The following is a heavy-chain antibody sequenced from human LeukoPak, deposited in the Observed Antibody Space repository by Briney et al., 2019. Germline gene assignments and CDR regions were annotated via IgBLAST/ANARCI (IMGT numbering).Heavy chain of an antibody. CDR2: MNPINGNT. V-gene: IGHV1-8*01. CDR3: VRDGEGVAISVNFWFDP. D-gene: IGHD3-10*01. J-gene: IGHJ5*02. Sequence: ASVKVSCKASGFTLTNYDIDWVRQAPGQGLEWMGWMNPINGNTGYARKFQGRVTMTRDTSISTAYMELRSLTSEDTAIYYCVRDGEGVAISVNFWFDPWGQGTLVTVSS. CDR1: GFTLTNYD.